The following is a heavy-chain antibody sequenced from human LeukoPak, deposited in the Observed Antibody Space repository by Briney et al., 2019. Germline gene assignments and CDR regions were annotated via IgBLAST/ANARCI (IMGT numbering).Heavy chain of an antibody. V-gene: IGHV3-23*01. CDR2: ISGSGDIT. Sequence: GGSLRLSCAASGFTFSSYWMSWVRQAPGRGLEWVSLISGSGDITYYADSVKGRFTISRDNSKNTLYLQMNSLRAEDTAVYYCAKDPTNSGWFSQYFQYWGQGTLVTVSS. CDR3: AKDPTNSGWFSQYFQY. CDR1: GFTFSSYW. D-gene: IGHD6-19*01. J-gene: IGHJ1*01.